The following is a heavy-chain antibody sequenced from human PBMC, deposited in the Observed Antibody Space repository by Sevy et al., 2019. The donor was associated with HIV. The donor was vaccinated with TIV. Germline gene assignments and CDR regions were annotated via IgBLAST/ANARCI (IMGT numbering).Heavy chain of an antibody. Sequence: GESLKISCKGSGYSFTSYWIGWVRQMPGKGLEWMGIIYPGDSDTRYSPSFQGQVTISADKSISTAYLQWSSLKASDTAMYYGPTSFPIPIEGHDAFDIWGQGTMVTVSS. D-gene: IGHD2-21*01. V-gene: IGHV5-51*01. CDR3: PTSFPIPIEGHDAFDI. CDR1: GYSFTSYW. J-gene: IGHJ3*02. CDR2: IYPGDSDT.